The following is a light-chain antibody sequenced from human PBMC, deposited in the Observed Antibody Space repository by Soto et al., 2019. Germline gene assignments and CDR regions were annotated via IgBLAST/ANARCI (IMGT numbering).Light chain of an antibody. CDR2: EVS. V-gene: IGLV2-14*01. CDR3: SSYTGSNTYV. Sequence: QSALTQPASVSGSPGQSITISCTGTSSDVGGYNYVSWYQQHPGKAPKLMIYEVSNWPSGVSNRFSGSKSGNTASLTISGLQAEDEADYYCSSYTGSNTYVFGTGTKVTVL. J-gene: IGLJ1*01. CDR1: SSDVGGYNY.